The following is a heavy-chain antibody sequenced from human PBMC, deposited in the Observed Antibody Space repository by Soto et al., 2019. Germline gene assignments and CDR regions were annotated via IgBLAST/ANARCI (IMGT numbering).Heavy chain of an antibody. V-gene: IGHV3-30*18. CDR1: GFTFSNYG. D-gene: IGHD3-22*01. CDR3: AKETYYYDSSGYYHGSYFDY. Sequence: QVQLVESGGGVVQPGRSLRLSCEASGFTFSNYGMHWVRQAPGKGLEWVAFISFDGSNKHDADSVKGRFTISRDNSKNTLYLQTNSLRAEDTAVYYCAKETYYYDSSGYYHGSYFDYWGQGTLVTVSS. J-gene: IGHJ4*02. CDR2: ISFDGSNK.